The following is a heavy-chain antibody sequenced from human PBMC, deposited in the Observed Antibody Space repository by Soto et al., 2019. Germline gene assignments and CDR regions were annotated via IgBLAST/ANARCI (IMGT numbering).Heavy chain of an antibody. D-gene: IGHD2-15*01. CDR3: ARDPGVVVVVAATYFDY. J-gene: IGHJ4*02. Sequence: ASVKVSCKASGYTFTSYAMHWVRQAPGQRLEWMGWINAGNGNTKYSQKFQGRVTITRDTSASTAYMELSSLRSEDTAVYYCARDPGVVVVVAATYFDYWGQGTLATVSS. CDR1: GYTFTSYA. CDR2: INAGNGNT. V-gene: IGHV1-3*01.